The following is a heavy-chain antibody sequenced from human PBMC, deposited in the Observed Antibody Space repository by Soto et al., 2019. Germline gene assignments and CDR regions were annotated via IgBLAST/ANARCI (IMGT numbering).Heavy chain of an antibody. CDR3: ARVPVDMVAILYISPLHGREPLSDVDV. V-gene: IGHV3-30*04. CDR1: GFTFSYYP. D-gene: IGHD5-12*01. Sequence: QMQLVQSGGGAVQPGRSLRLSCAASGFTFSYYPMHWVRQAPGKGLEWVAVISFDGSNKYYADSVKGRFTISRDNSKHTLYLQMNSLRAEDTAVYYCARVPVDMVAILYISPLHGREPLSDVDVWGQGTTVTFSS. CDR2: ISFDGSNK. J-gene: IGHJ6*02.